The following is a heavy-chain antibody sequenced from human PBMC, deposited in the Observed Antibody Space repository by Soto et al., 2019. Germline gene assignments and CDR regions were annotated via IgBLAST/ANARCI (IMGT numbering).Heavy chain of an antibody. V-gene: IGHV4-31*02. CDR3: ARMYSSRSGWFHP. CDR1: GYFIGAGGYY. CDR2: FYSSGSI. D-gene: IGHD6-19*01. Sequence: SETLSLTCFVSGYFIGAGGYYWSWIRHHQGKGLEWIGSFYSSGSIIYNPSLRSRVSISGDMSTNQFSMSLTSVTAADTARYYFARMYSSRSGWFHPWGQGTLVTVSS. J-gene: IGHJ5*02.